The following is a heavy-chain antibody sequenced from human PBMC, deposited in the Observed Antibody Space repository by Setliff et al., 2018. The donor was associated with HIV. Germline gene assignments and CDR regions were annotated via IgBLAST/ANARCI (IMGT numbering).Heavy chain of an antibody. Sequence: ASVKVSCKVSGYSLTELSMHWVRQAPGKGLEWKGGFDPDDGETVYAQQFPGRVTMTEDTSTDTAYMELTSLRSEDTAMYYCAPVSSGWFDPWGQGILVTVSS. V-gene: IGHV1-24*01. J-gene: IGHJ5*02. CDR1: GYSLTELS. CDR3: APVSSGWFDP. CDR2: FDPDDGET. D-gene: IGHD6-25*01.